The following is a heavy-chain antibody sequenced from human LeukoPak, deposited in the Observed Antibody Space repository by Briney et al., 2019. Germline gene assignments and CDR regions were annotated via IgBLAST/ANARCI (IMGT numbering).Heavy chain of an antibody. CDR1: GGPISSSSYY. D-gene: IGHD3-10*01. Sequence: SETLSLTCTVSGGPISSSSYYWGWIRQPPGKGLEWIGSIYYSGSTYYNPSLKSRVTISVDTSKNQFSLKLSSVTAADTAVYYCARHRYYGSGNIWFDPWGQGTLVTVSS. CDR3: ARHRYYGSGNIWFDP. CDR2: IYYSGST. V-gene: IGHV4-39*01. J-gene: IGHJ5*02.